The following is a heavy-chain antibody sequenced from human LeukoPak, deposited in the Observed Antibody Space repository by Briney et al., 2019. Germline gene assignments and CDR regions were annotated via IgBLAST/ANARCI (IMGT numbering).Heavy chain of an antibody. J-gene: IGHJ4*02. D-gene: IGHD3-10*01. CDR2: IYPGDSDT. CDR3: VRHVPVSYPSGFDY. V-gene: IGHV5-51*01. Sequence: GESLQISCKGSGYNFATKWIGWVRQMPGKGLEWMGTIYPGDSDTRYSPSFQGQVTISADKSINTAYLQWSSLKASDTAIYYCVRHVPVSYPSGFDYWGQGTLVTVSS. CDR1: GYNFATKW.